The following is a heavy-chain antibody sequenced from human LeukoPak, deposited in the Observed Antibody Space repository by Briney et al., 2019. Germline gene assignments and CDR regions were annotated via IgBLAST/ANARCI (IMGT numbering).Heavy chain of an antibody. J-gene: IGHJ4*02. CDR1: GFTFSSYA. Sequence: SGGSLRLSCTASGFTFSSYAMSWVRQAPGKGLEWVASIKNDGSEIYYVDSVRGRYTISRDNTKNSLYLQMSSLRAEDTAVYYCATDRGWRTSGYYLYYFEYWGQGTLVTFSS. CDR3: ATDRGWRTSGYYLYYFEY. D-gene: IGHD3-3*01. V-gene: IGHV3-7*01. CDR2: IKNDGSEI.